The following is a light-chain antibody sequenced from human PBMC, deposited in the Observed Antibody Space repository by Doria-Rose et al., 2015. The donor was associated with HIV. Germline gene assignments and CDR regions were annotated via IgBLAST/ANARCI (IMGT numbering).Light chain of an antibody. V-gene: IGKV4-1*01. CDR3: QQYYDTPS. CDR2: CAS. CDR1: QSLLYTSKNY. J-gene: IGKJ3*01. Sequence: DIRVTQSPESLGMSLGERATLNCKSNQSLLYTSKNYLALYQQTPGQLPTVLIDCASTRQSGAPARCSGSGSGTEFTLTISSLEAEDVAVYYCQQYYDTPSFGPGTTGDIK.